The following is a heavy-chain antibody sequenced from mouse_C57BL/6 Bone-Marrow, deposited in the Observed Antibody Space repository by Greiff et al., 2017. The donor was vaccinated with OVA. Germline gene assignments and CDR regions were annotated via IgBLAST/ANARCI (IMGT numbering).Heavy chain of an antibody. D-gene: IGHD1-1*01. V-gene: IGHV14-4*01. Sequence: VQLQQSGAELVRPGASVKLSCTASGFNIKDDYMHWVKQRPEQGLEWIGWIDPENGDTEYASKFQGKATITADTSSNTAYLQLSSLTSEDTAVYYCTTRFYYYGSSLYYFDYWGRGTTLTVSS. CDR3: TTRFYYYGSSLYYFDY. CDR2: IDPENGDT. CDR1: GFNIKDDY. J-gene: IGHJ2*01.